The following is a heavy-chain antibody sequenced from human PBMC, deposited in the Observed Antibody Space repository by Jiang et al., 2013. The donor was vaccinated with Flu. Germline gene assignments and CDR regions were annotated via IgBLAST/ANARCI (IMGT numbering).Heavy chain of an antibody. D-gene: IGHD6-13*01. CDR1: GFTFSSYA. CDR3: AKDKGGGVAAAGKGRSQYFQH. J-gene: IGHJ1*01. V-gene: IGHV3-23*01. CDR2: ISGSGGST. Sequence: QLLESGGGLVQPGGSLRLSCAASGFTFSSYAMSWVRQAPGKGLEWVSAISGSGGSTYYADSVKGRFTISRDNSKNTLYLQMNSLRAEDTAVYYCAKDKGGGVAAAGKGRSQYFQHWGQGTLVTVSS.